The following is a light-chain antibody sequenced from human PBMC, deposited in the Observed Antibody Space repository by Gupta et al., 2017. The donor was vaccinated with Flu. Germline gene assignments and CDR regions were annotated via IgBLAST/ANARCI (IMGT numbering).Light chain of an antibody. J-gene: IGKJ4*01. CDR3: QQYNTYPLT. V-gene: IGKV1-5*03. CDR2: KAS. CDR1: QSISDW. Sequence: PSTLSASVGDRVTITCRASQSISDWLAWYQQKPGKAPNLLIYKASNLESGVPPRFSGSGSGTEFTLTISSLRPDDFATYYCQQYNTYPLTFGGGTKVEIK.